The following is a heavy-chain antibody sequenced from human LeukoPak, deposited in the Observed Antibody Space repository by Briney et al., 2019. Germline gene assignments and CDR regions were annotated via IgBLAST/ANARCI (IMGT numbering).Heavy chain of an antibody. J-gene: IGHJ4*02. D-gene: IGHD6-13*01. CDR1: GGSISSGGYY. CDR3: ARHGGPAAGLDY. V-gene: IGHV4-39*01. Sequence: KSSETLSLTCTVSGGSISSGGYYWSWIRQHPGKGLEWIASVYSSGTTYYTPSLKSRVTISIDTSKSQFSLRLSSVTAADTAVYYCARHGGPAAGLDYWGQGSLVTVSS. CDR2: VYSSGTT.